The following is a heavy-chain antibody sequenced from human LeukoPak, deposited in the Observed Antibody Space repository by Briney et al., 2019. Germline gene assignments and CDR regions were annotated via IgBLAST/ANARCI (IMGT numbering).Heavy chain of an antibody. CDR2: INHSGST. J-gene: IGHJ5*02. Sequence: SETLSLTCAVYGGSFSGYYWSWIRQPPGKGLEWIGEINHSGSTNYNPSLKSRVTISVDTSKNQFSLKLSSVTAADTAVYYCARRLIDYTQRGFDPWGQGTLVTVFS. CDR1: GGSFSGYY. D-gene: IGHD4-11*01. CDR3: ARRLIDYTQRGFDP. V-gene: IGHV4-34*01.